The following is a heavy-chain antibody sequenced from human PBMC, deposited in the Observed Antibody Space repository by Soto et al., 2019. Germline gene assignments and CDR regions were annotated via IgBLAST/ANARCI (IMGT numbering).Heavy chain of an antibody. D-gene: IGHD3-3*01. CDR1: GGSISSSSYY. V-gene: IGHV4-39*01. J-gene: IGHJ6*02. Sequence: SETLSLTCTVSGGSISSSSYYWGWIRQPPGKGLEWIGSIYYSGSTYYNPSLKSRVTISVDTSKNQFSLKLSSVTAADTAVYYCARHSSCPGDDFWSGYYYYYYGMDVWGQGTTVTVSS. CDR3: ARHSSCPGDDFWSGYYYYYYGMDV. CDR2: IYYSGST.